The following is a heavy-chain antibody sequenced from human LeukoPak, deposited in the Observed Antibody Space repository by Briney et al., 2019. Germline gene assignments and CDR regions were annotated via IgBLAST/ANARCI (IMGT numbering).Heavy chain of an antibody. V-gene: IGHV4-61*02. Sequence: PSQTLSLTCTVSGGSISSGSYYWSWIRQPAGKGLEYIGRIYTSGSTNYNPSLKSRVTISVDTSKNQFSLKLSSVTAADTAVYYCARDLSDYWGQGTLVTVSS. CDR3: ARDLSDY. J-gene: IGHJ4*02. CDR2: IYTSGST. CDR1: GGSISSGSYY. D-gene: IGHD2/OR15-2a*01.